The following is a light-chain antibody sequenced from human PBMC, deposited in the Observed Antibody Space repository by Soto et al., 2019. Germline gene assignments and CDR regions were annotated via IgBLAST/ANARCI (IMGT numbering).Light chain of an antibody. Sequence: EIVLTQSPGTLSLSPGEGATLSCRASQTVSSSFLAWYQQKAGQAPRLLIYGASSRATGIPDRFSGSGSGTDCTLTITRLEPEDFAVYYCQQYGSSPGTFGQGTKVEIK. CDR2: GAS. V-gene: IGKV3-20*01. CDR1: QTVSSSF. CDR3: QQYGSSPGT. J-gene: IGKJ1*01.